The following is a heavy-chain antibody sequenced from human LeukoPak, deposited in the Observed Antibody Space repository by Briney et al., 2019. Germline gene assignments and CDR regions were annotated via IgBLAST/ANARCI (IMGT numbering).Heavy chain of an antibody. J-gene: IGHJ5*02. CDR3: ARVWTINYYDSSGWNWFDP. CDR1: GFTFSSYG. CDR2: ISYDGSNK. Sequence: GGSLRLSCAASGFTFSSYGMHWVRQAPGKGLEWVAVISYDGSNKYYADSVKGRFTISRDTSKNTLFLQMNSLRAEDTAVYYCARVWTINYYDSSGWNWFDPWGQGTLVTVSS. V-gene: IGHV3-30*03. D-gene: IGHD3-22*01.